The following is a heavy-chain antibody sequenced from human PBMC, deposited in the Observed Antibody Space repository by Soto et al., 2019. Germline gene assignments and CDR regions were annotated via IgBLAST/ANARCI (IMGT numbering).Heavy chain of an antibody. V-gene: IGHV1-69*06. CDR2: IIPISGTA. CDR3: ARPQTRYSISIYYYYGMDV. Sequence: QVQLVQSGAEVKKPGSSVKVSCKASGGTFSSYAISWVRQAPGQGLEWMGGIIPISGTANYAQKFQGRVTITADKSTITAYMELSSLRSEDTAVYYCARPQTRYSISIYYYYGMDVWGQGTTVTVSS. J-gene: IGHJ6*02. D-gene: IGHD6-6*01. CDR1: GGTFSSYA.